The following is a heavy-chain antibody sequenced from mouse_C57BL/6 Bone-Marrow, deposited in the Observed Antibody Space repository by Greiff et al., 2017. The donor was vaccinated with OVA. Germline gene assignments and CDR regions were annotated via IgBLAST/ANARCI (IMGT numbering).Heavy chain of an antibody. D-gene: IGHD1-1*01. Sequence: EVQGVESGGGLVKPGGSLKLSCAASGFTFSDYGMHWVRQAPEKGLEWVAYISSGSSTIYYADTVKGRFTISRDNAKNTLFLQMTSLRSEDTAMYYCARLDYYGSSYYWYFDVWGTGTTVTVSS. CDR1: GFTFSDYG. CDR3: ARLDYYGSSYYWYFDV. CDR2: ISSGSSTI. V-gene: IGHV5-17*01. J-gene: IGHJ1*03.